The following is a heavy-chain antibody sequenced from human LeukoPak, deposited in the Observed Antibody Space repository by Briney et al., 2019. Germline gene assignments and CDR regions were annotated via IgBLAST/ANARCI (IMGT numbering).Heavy chain of an antibody. V-gene: IGHV4-39*01. CDR3: ARQAWNSGMDV. Sequence: SEALSLTCTVSGGSIISSPDYWGWIRQPPGKGLEWIGAIYNSVSTYFNPSLKSRVTLTVDTSKSQLSLKLSPVTAADTAVYYCARQAWNSGMDVGGQATLATVSS. CDR2: IYNSVST. CDR1: GGSIISSPDY. D-gene: IGHD1-1*01. J-gene: IGHJ6*02.